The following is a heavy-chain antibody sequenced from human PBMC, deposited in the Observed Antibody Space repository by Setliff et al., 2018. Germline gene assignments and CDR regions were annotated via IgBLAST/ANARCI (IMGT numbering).Heavy chain of an antibody. V-gene: IGHV4-59*01. Sequence: SETLSLTCTVSGGSISGYYWSWIRQPPGKGLEWIGNIYYTGSPSYSPSLRSRGTISVDTSKNKSSLSLSSVTAADTAVYYCARGGYNGYAVFDDWGQGALVTVSS. CDR2: IYYTGSP. CDR3: ARGGYNGYAVFDD. D-gene: IGHD5-12*01. CDR1: GGSISGYY. J-gene: IGHJ4*02.